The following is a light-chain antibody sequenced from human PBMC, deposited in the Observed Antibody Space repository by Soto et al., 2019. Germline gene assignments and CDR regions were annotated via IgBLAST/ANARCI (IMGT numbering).Light chain of an antibody. J-gene: IGKJ4*01. Sequence: EIVLTQSPGTLSLSPGERATPSCRASHTVSGNYVAWYQQKPGQTPRLLIYGASSRATDIPDRFSGSGSGTDFTLTITRLEPEDFAVYHCQQYGDSPLTFGGGTKVDIK. CDR3: QQYGDSPLT. V-gene: IGKV3-20*01. CDR2: GAS. CDR1: HTVSGNY.